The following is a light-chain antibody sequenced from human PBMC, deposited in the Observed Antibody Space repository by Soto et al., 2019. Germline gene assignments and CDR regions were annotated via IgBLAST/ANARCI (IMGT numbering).Light chain of an antibody. J-gene: IGLJ1*01. V-gene: IGLV1-40*01. CDR1: RSNIGAGYD. Sequence: QPVLTQPPSVSGAPGQRVTISCTGSRSNIGAGYDVHWYQQLPGTAPKLLIYGNSNRPSGVPDRFSGSKSGTSASLAITGLQAEDEADYYCQSYDSSLSALFGTGTKLTVL. CDR3: QSYDSSLSAL. CDR2: GNS.